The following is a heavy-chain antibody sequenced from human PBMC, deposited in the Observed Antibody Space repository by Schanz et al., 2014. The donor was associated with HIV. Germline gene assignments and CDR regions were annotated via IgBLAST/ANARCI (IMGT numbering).Heavy chain of an antibody. D-gene: IGHD3-22*01. CDR2: ISDSGGRS. Sequence: EVQLLESGGGLVQPGKSLRLSCAASGFTFYTYAMTWVRQAPGKGLEWVSTISDSGGRSYYADSVNGRFTISRDNSKNTLYVQMTTLRTEDTAVYYCAKPEYDSRGSSQSHFDYWGQGTLVTVSS. V-gene: IGHV3-23*01. CDR1: GFTFYTYA. CDR3: AKPEYDSRGSSQSHFDY. J-gene: IGHJ4*02.